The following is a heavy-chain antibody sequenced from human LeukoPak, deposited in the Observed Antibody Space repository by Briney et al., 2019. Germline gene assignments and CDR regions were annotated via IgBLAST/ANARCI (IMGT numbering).Heavy chain of an antibody. D-gene: IGHD3-9*01. CDR3: AKELTPYYDILTGYSGYFDY. V-gene: IGHV3-23*01. Sequence: GGSLRLSCAASGFTFSSYAMSWVRQAPGKGLEWVSAISGSGGSTYYADSVKGRFTISRDNSKNTLYLQMNSLRAEDTAVYYCAKELTPYYDILTGYSGYFDYWGQGTLVTVSS. J-gene: IGHJ4*02. CDR2: ISGSGGST. CDR1: GFTFSSYA.